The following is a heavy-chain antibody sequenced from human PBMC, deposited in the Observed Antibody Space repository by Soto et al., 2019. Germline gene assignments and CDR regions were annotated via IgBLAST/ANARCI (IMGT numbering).Heavy chain of an antibody. J-gene: IGHJ6*02. Sequence: ASVMFPCNASGYTFTSYGIHWVRQAPGQRLEWTGWINAGNGNTKYSEKFQGRVTITRDTSASTAYLELSSLRSEDTAVYYCARDPNRAMDVWGQGTTVTVSS. CDR2: INAGNGNT. V-gene: IGHV1-3*01. CDR1: GYTFTSYG. CDR3: ARDPNRAMDV.